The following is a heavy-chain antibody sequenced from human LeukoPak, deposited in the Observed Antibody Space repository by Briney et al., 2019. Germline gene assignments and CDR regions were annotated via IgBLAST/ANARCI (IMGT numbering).Heavy chain of an antibody. CDR3: ASGSGTYSPDY. Sequence: GASVKVSCKASGYTFTAQYLHWVRQAPGQGLEWMGWITPNSGGTNYAQKFQGRVTMTRDTSISTAYMELSSLRSDDTAVYYCASGSGTYSPDYWGQGTLVTVSS. CDR1: GYTFTAQY. CDR2: ITPNSGGT. V-gene: IGHV1-2*02. D-gene: IGHD3-10*01. J-gene: IGHJ4*02.